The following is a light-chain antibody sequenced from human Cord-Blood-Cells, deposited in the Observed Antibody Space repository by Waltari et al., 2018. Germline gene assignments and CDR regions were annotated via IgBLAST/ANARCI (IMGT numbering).Light chain of an antibody. V-gene: IGLV2-23*01. CDR3: CSYAGSWV. CDR2: EGS. CDR1: ISDVGSYNL. Sequence: QSALTQPASVSGSPGPSITISCTGTISDVGSYNLVSWYQQHPSKAPKPMIYEGSKRPSGVSNRFSGSKSGNTASLTISGLQAEDEADYYCCSYAGSWVFGGGTKLTVL. J-gene: IGLJ3*02.